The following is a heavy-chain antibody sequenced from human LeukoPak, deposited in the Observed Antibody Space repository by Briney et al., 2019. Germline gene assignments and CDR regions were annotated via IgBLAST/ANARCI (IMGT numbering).Heavy chain of an antibody. D-gene: IGHD3-9*01. V-gene: IGHV3-7*01. CDR1: GFTFTNYW. CDR3: ARASSGVLRYFDWSLFDP. CDR2: IGQDGTDK. Sequence: GGSLRLSCAVSGFTFTNYWMTWVRQAPGKGLEWVANIGQDGTDKYYVDSVVGRFTISRDNAKNSLYLQMNSLRADDTAVYYCARASSGVLRYFDWSLFDPWGQGTLVTVSS. J-gene: IGHJ5*02.